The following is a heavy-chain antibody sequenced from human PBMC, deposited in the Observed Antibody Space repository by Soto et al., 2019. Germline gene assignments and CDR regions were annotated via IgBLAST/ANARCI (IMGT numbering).Heavy chain of an antibody. Sequence: QVQLVESGGGVVQHGRSLRLSCAASGFIFSSYGMHWVRQAPGKGLEWVAVISYDGSTKYYADSVKSRFTISRDNSKNTLYLQMNILRADDTVVYYCAIDRGVAEAGTNNDCWGQGTLVTVSS. V-gene: IGHV3-30*03. J-gene: IGHJ4*02. D-gene: IGHD6-19*01. CDR2: ISYDGSTK. CDR3: AIDRGVAEAGTNNDC. CDR1: GFIFSSYG.